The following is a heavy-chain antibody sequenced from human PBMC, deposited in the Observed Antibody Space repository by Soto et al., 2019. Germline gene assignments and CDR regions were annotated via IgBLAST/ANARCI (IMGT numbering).Heavy chain of an antibody. V-gene: IGHV3-30*18. CDR3: AKDRIIQLLPIWPDP. J-gene: IGHJ5*02. CDR1: GLRFNNYG. CDR2: VSSDGHNK. D-gene: IGHD2-2*01. Sequence: QEHLVESGGGVVQAGTSLRLSCAASGLRFNNYGMHWVRQAPGKGLEWVAFVSSDGHNKYYADSVKGRFTISTDNSKSTMFLQVDSLRVDDTAIYYCAKDRIIQLLPIWPDPWGQGTLVTVAS.